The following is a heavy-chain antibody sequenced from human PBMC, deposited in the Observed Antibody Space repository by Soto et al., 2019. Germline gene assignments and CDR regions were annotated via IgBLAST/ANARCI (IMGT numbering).Heavy chain of an antibody. CDR3: ARVPTP. V-gene: IGHV4-30-2*01. J-gene: IGHJ5*02. CDR1: RSSIRSGGCS. CDR2: IYHSGST. Sequence: SETLPGTGAVGRSSIRSGGCSWSWIRQPPGKGLEWIGYIYHSGSTYYNPSLKSRVTISVDRSKNQFSLKLSSVTAADTAVYYCARVPTPWGQGTLVTVS. D-gene: IGHD2-2*01.